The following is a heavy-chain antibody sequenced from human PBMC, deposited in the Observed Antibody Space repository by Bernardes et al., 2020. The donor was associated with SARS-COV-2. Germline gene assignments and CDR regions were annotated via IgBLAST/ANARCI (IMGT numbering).Heavy chain of an antibody. Sequence: ASVKVSCKASGYTFTGYFIHWVRQAPGQRLEWMGWINPNTGGTNYIQKFQGRVTMTRDTSNTTAYMELSRLGSDDTAIYYCARTRTTISTTGIPVDYWGQGTLVTVSS. CDR1: GYTFTGYF. V-gene: IGHV1-2*02. J-gene: IGHJ4*02. CDR3: ARTRTTISTTGIPVDY. D-gene: IGHD2-21*02. CDR2: INPNTGGT.